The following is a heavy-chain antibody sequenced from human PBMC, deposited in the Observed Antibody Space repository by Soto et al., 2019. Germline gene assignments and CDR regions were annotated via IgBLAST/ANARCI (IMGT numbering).Heavy chain of an antibody. Sequence: QVQLVQSGAEVKKPGASVKVSCKASGYTFTSYGIIWVRQAPGQGLEWMGWISAYNGNTNYAQKLQGRVTMTTDTSTSTACMELRGPRSDDTAVYYGARESSSRGHDYWGQGTLVTVSS. V-gene: IGHV1-18*01. CDR1: GYTFTSYG. CDR2: ISAYNGNT. J-gene: IGHJ4*02. D-gene: IGHD6-13*01. CDR3: ARESSSRGHDY.